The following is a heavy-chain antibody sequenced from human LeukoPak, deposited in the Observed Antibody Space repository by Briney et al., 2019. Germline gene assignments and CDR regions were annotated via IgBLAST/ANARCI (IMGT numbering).Heavy chain of an antibody. Sequence: ASVKVSCKASGYTFTSYGISWVRQAPGQGLEWMGWISAYNGNTNYAQKFQGRVTITADESTSTAYMELSSLRSEDTAVYYCASFPTSYYYDSSGYYYRYYFDYWGQGTLVTVSS. V-gene: IGHV1-18*01. D-gene: IGHD3-22*01. CDR1: GYTFTSYG. CDR2: ISAYNGNT. CDR3: ASFPTSYYYDSSGYYYRYYFDY. J-gene: IGHJ4*02.